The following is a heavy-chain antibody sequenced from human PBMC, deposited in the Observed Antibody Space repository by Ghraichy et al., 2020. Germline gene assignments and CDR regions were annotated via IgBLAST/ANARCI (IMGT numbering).Heavy chain of an antibody. CDR1: GGSFSGYY. CDR2: INHSGST. D-gene: IGHD6-19*01. Sequence: SETLSLTCAVYGGSFSGYYWSWIRQPPGKGLEWIGEINHSGSTNYNPSLKSRVTISVDTSKNQFSLKLSSVTAADTAVYYCARGRSGWFQYYFDYWGQGTLVTVSS. CDR3: ARGRSGWFQYYFDY. J-gene: IGHJ4*02. V-gene: IGHV4-34*01.